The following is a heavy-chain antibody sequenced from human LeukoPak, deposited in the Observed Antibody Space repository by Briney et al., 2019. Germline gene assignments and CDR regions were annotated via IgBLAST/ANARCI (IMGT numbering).Heavy chain of an antibody. D-gene: IGHD6-13*01. CDR3: ARHGIRSSTWSRLDH. Sequence: SETLSLTCTVSGGSISSYYWSWIRQPPGKGLEWIGYIYYSGSTNYNLSLKSRVTISVDTSKNQLSLTLSSVTAADTAVYYCARHGIRSSTWSRLDHWGQGTLVTVSS. J-gene: IGHJ4*02. CDR2: IYYSGST. CDR1: GGSISSYY. V-gene: IGHV4-59*08.